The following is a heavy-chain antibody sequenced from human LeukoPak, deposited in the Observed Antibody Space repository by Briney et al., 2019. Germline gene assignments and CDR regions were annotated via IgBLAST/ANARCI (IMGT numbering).Heavy chain of an antibody. CDR1: GFTFSSYA. J-gene: IGHJ4*02. CDR2: ISGSGGST. D-gene: IGHD5-24*01. CDR3: ARRDGYNTFYFEY. V-gene: IGHV3-23*01. Sequence: GGSLRLSCAASGFTFSSYAMSWVRQAPGKGLEWVSAISGSGGSTYYADSVKGRFTISRDNSKNTLYLQMSSLRDGDTAVYYCARRDGYNTFYFEYWGQGTLVTVSS.